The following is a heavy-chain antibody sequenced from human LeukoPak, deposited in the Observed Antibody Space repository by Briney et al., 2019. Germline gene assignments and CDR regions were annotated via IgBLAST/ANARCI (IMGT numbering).Heavy chain of an antibody. CDR3: ARDGGLHGYYYYGMDV. Sequence: GGSLRLSCAASGFTFSSYSMNWVRQAPGKGLEWVSSISSSSSYIYYADSVKGRFTISRDNAKNSLYLQMNSLRAEDTAVYYCARDGGLHGYYYYGMDVWGQGTTVTVSS. CDR2: ISSSSSYI. V-gene: IGHV3-21*01. CDR1: GFTFSSYS. J-gene: IGHJ6*02. D-gene: IGHD3-16*01.